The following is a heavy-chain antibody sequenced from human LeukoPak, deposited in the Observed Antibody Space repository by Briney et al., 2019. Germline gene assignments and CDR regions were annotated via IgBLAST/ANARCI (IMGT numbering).Heavy chain of an antibody. Sequence: ASVKVSCKASGYTFTSYDINWVRQATGQGLEWMGWMNPNSGNTGYAQKFQGRVTITRNTSISTAYMELSSLRSEDTAVYYCARGSYYDSSGYYLGLSYWGQGTLVTVSS. D-gene: IGHD3-22*01. J-gene: IGHJ4*02. CDR2: MNPNSGNT. CDR3: ARGSYYDSSGYYLGLSY. CDR1: GYTFTSYD. V-gene: IGHV1-8*01.